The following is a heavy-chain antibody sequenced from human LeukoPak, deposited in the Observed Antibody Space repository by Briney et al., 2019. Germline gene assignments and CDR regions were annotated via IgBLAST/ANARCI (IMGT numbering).Heavy chain of an antibody. J-gene: IGHJ4*02. CDR2: ISGSGAIT. Sequence: GGSLRLSCAASGFSFSNSGMHWVRQAPGKGLEWVSAISGSGAITYYADSVKGRFTISRDNSKNTLYLQMNSLRAEDTAVYYCARSRLVTDYYFDYWGQGTLVTVSS. D-gene: IGHD3-9*01. CDR1: GFSFSNSG. V-gene: IGHV3-23*01. CDR3: ARSRLVTDYYFDY.